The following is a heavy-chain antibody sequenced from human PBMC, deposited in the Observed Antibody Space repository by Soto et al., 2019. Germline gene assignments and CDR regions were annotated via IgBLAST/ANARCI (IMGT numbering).Heavy chain of an antibody. J-gene: IGHJ4*02. CDR3: ARPGSGLLQFDY. CDR1: GGSISSYY. V-gene: IGHV4-59*08. Sequence: SETLSLTCTVSGGSISSYYWSWIRQPPGKGLEWIGYIYYSGSTNYNPSLKSRVTISVDTSKNQFSLKLSSVTAADTAVYYCARPGSGLLQFDYWGQGTLVTVSS. CDR2: IYYSGST. D-gene: IGHD2-15*01.